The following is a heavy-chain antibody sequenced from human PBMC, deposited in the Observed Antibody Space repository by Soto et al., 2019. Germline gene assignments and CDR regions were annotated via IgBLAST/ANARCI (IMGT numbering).Heavy chain of an antibody. CDR3: ARELNRSLQWLVENYYYGMDV. J-gene: IGHJ6*02. V-gene: IGHV3-30-3*01. CDR2: ISYDGSNK. CDR1: GFTFSSYA. Sequence: QVQLVESGGGVVQPGRSLRLSCAASGFTFSSYAMHWVRQAPGKGLEWVAVISYDGSNKYYADSVKGRFTISRDNSKNTLYLQMNSLRAEDTAVYYCARELNRSLQWLVENYYYGMDVWGQGTTVTVSS. D-gene: IGHD6-19*01.